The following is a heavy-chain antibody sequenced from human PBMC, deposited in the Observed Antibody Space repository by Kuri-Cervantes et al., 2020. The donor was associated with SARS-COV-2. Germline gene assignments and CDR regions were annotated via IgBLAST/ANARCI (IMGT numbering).Heavy chain of an antibody. V-gene: IGHV1-46*01. J-gene: IGHJ1*01. CDR2: INPSGGST. D-gene: IGHD3-3*01. Sequence: ASVKVSCKASGYTFTSYYMHWVRQAPGQGLEWMGIINPSGGSTRYAQKLQGRVTMTRDTSTSTAYMELSSLRSEDTAVYYCARSLRITIFGVVIVNEYFQHWGQGTLVTVSS. CDR3: ARSLRITIFGVVIVNEYFQH. CDR1: GYTFTSYY.